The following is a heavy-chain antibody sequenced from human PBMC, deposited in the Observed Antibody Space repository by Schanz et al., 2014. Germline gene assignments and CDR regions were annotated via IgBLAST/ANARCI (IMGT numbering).Heavy chain of an antibody. CDR3: ARGSGTFDS. J-gene: IGHJ4*02. V-gene: IGHV3-33*08. CDR1: GFTFSSYG. CDR2: ISFDGSQK. Sequence: QVQLVESGGGVVQPGRSLRLSCAASGFTFSSYGMHWVRQAPGKGLEWVAVISFDGSQKYFADSVKGRFTISRDNSKNTVYLQMNNLRAEDTAVYYCARGSGTFDSWGQGTLVTVSS. D-gene: IGHD3-3*01.